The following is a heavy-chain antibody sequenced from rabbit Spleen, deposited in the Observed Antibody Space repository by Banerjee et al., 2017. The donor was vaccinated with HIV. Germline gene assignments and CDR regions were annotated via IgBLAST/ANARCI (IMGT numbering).Heavy chain of an antibody. CDR1: GFTLSSYY. CDR3: ARDSGSSFSSYGMYL. J-gene: IGHJ6*01. CDR2: IDPLFGIT. D-gene: IGHD8-1*01. Sequence: QLKESGGGLVQPGGSLKLSCKASGFTLSSYYMNWVRQAPGKGLEWIGYIDPLFGITYYANWVNGRFSISRENAQNAVFLQMASLTAADTATYFCARDSGSSFSSYGMYLWGQGTLVTVS. V-gene: IGHV1S7*01.